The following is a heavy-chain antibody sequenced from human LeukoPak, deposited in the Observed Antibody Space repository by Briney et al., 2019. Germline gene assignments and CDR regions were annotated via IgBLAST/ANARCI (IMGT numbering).Heavy chain of an antibody. D-gene: IGHD6-19*01. CDR3: AKGRPGHGRSIAVAGTALGY. Sequence: GGSLRLSCTVSGFTVSSNSMSWVRQAPGKGLEWVSFIYSDNTHYSDSVKGRFTISRDNSKNTLYLQMNSLRAEDTAVYYCAKGRPGHGRSIAVAGTALGYWGQGTLVTVSS. V-gene: IGHV3-53*01. CDR2: IYSDNT. J-gene: IGHJ4*02. CDR1: GFTVSSNS.